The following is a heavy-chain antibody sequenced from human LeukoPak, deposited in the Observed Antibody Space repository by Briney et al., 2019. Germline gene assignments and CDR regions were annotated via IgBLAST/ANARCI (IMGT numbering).Heavy chain of an antibody. CDR2: IYSSRNT. V-gene: IGHV4-59*01. J-gene: IGHJ4*02. D-gene: IGHD3-10*01. Sequence: PSETLSLTCTISGGSISTYYWNWIRQPPGKGLEWIGSIYSSRNTNYNPSLKSRVTISVATSKNQFSLRLTSVTAADTGVYYCAKLGDLYYFGSGTYPADYWGQGTRVIVSS. CDR3: AKLGDLYYFGSGTYPADY. CDR1: GGSISTYY.